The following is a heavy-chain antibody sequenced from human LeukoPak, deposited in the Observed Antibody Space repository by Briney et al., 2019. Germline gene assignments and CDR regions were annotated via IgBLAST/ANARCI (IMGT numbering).Heavy chain of an antibody. J-gene: IGHJ4*02. V-gene: IGHV1-18*01. Sequence: ASVKVSCKASGYTFTSYGISWVRQAPGQGLKWMGWISAYNGNTNYAQKLQGRVTMTTDTSTSTAYMELRSLRSDDTAVYYCARFERWTGTVYLDYWGQGTLVTVSS. CDR2: ISAYNGNT. D-gene: IGHD3/OR15-3a*01. CDR3: ARFERWTGTVYLDY. CDR1: GYTFTSYG.